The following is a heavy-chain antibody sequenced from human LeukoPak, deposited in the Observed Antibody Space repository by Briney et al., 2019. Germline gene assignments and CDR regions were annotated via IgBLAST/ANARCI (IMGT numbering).Heavy chain of an antibody. D-gene: IGHD2-8*01. CDR2: ISYDGRQN. V-gene: IGHV3-30*04. CDR1: GFTFSTYA. CDR3: ARVYLERLTAGYFDH. J-gene: IGHJ4*02. Sequence: GRSLRLSCAASGFTFSTYAMNWVRQAPGKGLEWVAVISYDGRQNYYADSVKGRFTISRDNSKNTLYLQMNSLRDDDSAAYYCARVYLERLTAGYFDHWGQGTWVTVSP.